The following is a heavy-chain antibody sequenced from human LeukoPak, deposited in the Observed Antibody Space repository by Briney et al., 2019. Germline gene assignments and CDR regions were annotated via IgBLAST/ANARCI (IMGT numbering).Heavy chain of an antibody. J-gene: IGHJ4*02. CDR3: AREGGLPAAIYYFDY. V-gene: IGHV1-69*04. Sequence: ASLKVSCKASGGTFSSYAISWVRQAPGPGLEWMGRIIPIFGIANYAQKFQCRVTITADKSTSTAYMELSSLRSEDTAVYYCAREGGLPAAIYYFDYWGQGTLVTVSS. CDR2: IIPIFGIA. CDR1: GGTFSSYA. D-gene: IGHD2-2*02.